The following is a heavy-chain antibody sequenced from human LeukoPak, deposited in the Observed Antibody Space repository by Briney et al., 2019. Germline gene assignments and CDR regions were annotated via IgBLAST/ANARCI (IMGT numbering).Heavy chain of an antibody. D-gene: IGHD6-13*01. CDR1: GFTFSSYW. V-gene: IGHV3-7*03. Sequence: GGSLRLSCAASGFTFSSYWMSWVRQAPGKGLEWVANIKQDGSEKYYVDSVKGRFTISRDNAKNSLYLQMNSLTTEDTAMYYCARNPGSSSHYWGQGTLVTVSS. J-gene: IGHJ4*02. CDR2: IKQDGSEK. CDR3: ARNPGSSSHY.